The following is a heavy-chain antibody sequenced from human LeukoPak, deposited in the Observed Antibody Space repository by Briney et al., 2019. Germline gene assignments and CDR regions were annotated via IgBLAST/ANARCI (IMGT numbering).Heavy chain of an antibody. J-gene: IGHJ4*02. Sequence: SETLSLTCAVYGGSFSGYYWSWIRQPPGKGLEWIGEINHSGSTNYNPSLKSRVTISVDTSKNQFSLKLSSVTAADTAVYYCARKPNPDSSPDYWGQGTLVTVSS. CDR3: ARKPNPDSSPDY. D-gene: IGHD2-15*01. CDR1: GGSFSGYY. CDR2: INHSGST. V-gene: IGHV4-34*01.